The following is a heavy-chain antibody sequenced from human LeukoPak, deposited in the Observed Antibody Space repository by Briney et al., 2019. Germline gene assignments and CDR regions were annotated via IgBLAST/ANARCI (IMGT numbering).Heavy chain of an antibody. CDR2: IKEDGSEK. J-gene: IGHJ6*03. V-gene: IGHV3-7*01. Sequence: GGSLRLSCAASGFTFGTYWMSWVRQAPGKGLEWVANIKEDGSEKYYVDSVKGRFTISRDNAKNSLFLQMNSLRAEDTAVYYCTRFRRYMDVWGKGTTVTVSS. CDR1: GFTFGTYW. CDR3: TRFRRYMDV.